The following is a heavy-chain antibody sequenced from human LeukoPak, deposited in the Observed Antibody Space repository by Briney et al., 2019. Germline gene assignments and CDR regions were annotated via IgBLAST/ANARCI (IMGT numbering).Heavy chain of an antibody. CDR3: ARDSSVRADYGDSNDAFDI. Sequence: SETLSLTCTVSGGSISSYYWSWIRQPPGKGLEWIGYIYYSGSTNYNPSLKSRVTISVDTSKNQFSLKLSSVTAADTAVYYCARDSSVRADYGDSNDAFDIWGQGTMVTVSS. J-gene: IGHJ3*02. D-gene: IGHD4-17*01. CDR2: IYYSGST. V-gene: IGHV4-59*01. CDR1: GGSISSYY.